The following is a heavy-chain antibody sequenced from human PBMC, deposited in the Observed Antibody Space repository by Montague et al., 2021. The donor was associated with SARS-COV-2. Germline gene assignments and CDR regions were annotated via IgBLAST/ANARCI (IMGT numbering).Heavy chain of an antibody. D-gene: IGHD2-15*01. Sequence: SETLSLTCTVSRGSISGRSNYWGWVRQTPGKGLEWIGGFYYTGSTYYNPSLKSRVTISVDTSKNQFSLSLRSVTAVDTSVYFCVRHGGSSWLVSWGQGTLVIVSS. V-gene: IGHV4-39*01. CDR1: RGSISGRSNY. CDR3: VRHGGSSWLVS. CDR2: FYYTGST. J-gene: IGHJ5*01.